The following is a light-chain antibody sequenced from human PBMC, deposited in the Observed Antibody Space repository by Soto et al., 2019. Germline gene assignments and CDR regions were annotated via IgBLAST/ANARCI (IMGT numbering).Light chain of an antibody. V-gene: IGLV2-14*01. CDR3: SSYTSTNSWL. CDR1: SSDVGGYNY. Sequence: QSALTQSASVSGSPGQSITISGTGTSSDVGGYNYVSWYQQHPGKAPKLIIYDVSNRPSGVSTRFSGSKSGNTASLTISGLQAEDAAEYSCSSYTSTNSWLFGGGTKLTVL. J-gene: IGLJ3*02. CDR2: DVS.